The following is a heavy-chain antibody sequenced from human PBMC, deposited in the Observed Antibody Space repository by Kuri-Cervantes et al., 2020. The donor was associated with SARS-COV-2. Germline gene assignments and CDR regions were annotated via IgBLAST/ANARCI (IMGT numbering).Heavy chain of an antibody. CDR3: ARGLSDTYDYVWGSYRYTGGRYFDL. Sequence: ESLKISCAVYGGSLSGSYWSWIRPSPGKRLEWIGEVNHNGGANYNPSLTSRVTISVDPSKAQFSLNLSSVTAADTAVYYCARGLSDTYDYVWGSYRYTGGRYFDLWGRGTLVTVSS. CDR2: VNHNGGA. CDR1: GGSLSGSY. V-gene: IGHV4-34*01. J-gene: IGHJ2*01. D-gene: IGHD3-16*02.